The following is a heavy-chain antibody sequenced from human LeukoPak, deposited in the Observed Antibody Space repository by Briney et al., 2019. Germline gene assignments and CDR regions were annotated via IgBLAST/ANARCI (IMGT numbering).Heavy chain of an antibody. CDR1: GFTYSHYG. J-gene: IGHJ4*02. Sequence: PGRSLILSCAASGFTYSHYGMHWVRQAPGKGLEWVAVIWSDATEKYYGDAVKGRFTISRDNSRNTLYLQMNSLRVEDTAVYYCANDAQRGFDYSNSLEYWGQGTLVTVSS. V-gene: IGHV3-33*06. D-gene: IGHD4-11*01. CDR3: ANDAQRGFDYSNSLEY. CDR2: IWSDATEK.